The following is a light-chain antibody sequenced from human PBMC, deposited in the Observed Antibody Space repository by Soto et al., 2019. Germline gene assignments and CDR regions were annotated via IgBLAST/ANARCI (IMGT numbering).Light chain of an antibody. J-gene: IGKJ4*01. CDR2: DAS. CDR3: YQFGKAPLT. Sequence: EIVLTQSPDILSLSPGERATLSCRASQSVSSNYLVWFQQKPGQAPRLVIYDASTRATGIPDRFSGSGSGTYFTLPISGLEPEDFAVYYCYQFGKAPLTFGGGTKVEI. V-gene: IGKV3-20*01. CDR1: QSVSSNY.